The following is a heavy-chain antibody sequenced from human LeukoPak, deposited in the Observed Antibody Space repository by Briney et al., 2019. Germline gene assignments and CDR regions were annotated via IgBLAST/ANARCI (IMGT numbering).Heavy chain of an antibody. CDR1: GFSFSSFA. V-gene: IGHV3-23*01. CDR2: IIDTGGAT. CDR3: AKFNGHPTTNYYMDV. J-gene: IGHJ6*04. Sequence: GGSLRLSCAASGFSFSSFAMTWVRQAPGKGLEWVSGIIDTGGATYYADSVKGRFTISRDNSKNTLFLQMNSLRAEDTAVYYCAKFNGHPTTNYYMDVWGEGTTVTDSS. D-gene: IGHD3-10*01.